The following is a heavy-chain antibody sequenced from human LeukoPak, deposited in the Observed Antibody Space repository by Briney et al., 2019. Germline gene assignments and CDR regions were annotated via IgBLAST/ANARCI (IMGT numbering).Heavy chain of an antibody. CDR1: GGTFSSYA. V-gene: IGHV1-69*05. CDR2: IIPIFGTA. J-gene: IGHJ4*02. Sequence: SVKVSCKASGGTFSSYAISWVRQAPGQGLEWMGGIIPIFGTANYAQKFQGRVTITRNTSISTAYMELSSLRSEDTAVYYCARGGGDGYNFIPYWGQGTLVTVSS. CDR3: ARGGGDGYNFIPY. D-gene: IGHD5-24*01.